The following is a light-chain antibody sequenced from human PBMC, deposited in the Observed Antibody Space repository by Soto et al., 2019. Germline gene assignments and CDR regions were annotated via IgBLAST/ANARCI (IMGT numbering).Light chain of an antibody. CDR1: QSVSSSY. CDR2: GTS. J-gene: IGKJ2*01. V-gene: IGKV3-20*01. CDR3: QQFGSSPYT. Sequence: EIVLTQSPGTLSLSPGERATLSCRASQSVSSSYLAWYQQKPGQAPRLLIYGTSSRATGIPDRFSGSGSGTDFTLTIIRLEPEDFAVYYCQQFGSSPYTFGQGTKLEIK.